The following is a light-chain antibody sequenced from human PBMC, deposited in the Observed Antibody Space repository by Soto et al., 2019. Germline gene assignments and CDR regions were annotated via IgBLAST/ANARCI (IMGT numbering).Light chain of an antibody. J-gene: IGKJ1*01. V-gene: IGKV1-5*03. Sequence: DVQMTQSPSTLSASVGDRVTITCRASQTIGSLLAWYQQKPGKAPNLLIYKASSLESGVPSRFSCSGFGTEFTITITGLQPDDFATYYCQHYNSWAFGQGTKVEI. CDR2: KAS. CDR1: QTIGSL. CDR3: QHYNSWA.